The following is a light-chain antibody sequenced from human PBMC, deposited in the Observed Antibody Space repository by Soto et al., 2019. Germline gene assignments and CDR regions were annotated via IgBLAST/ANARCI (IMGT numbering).Light chain of an antibody. J-gene: IGKJ1*01. CDR2: KAS. CDR3: QQYNSYSWT. V-gene: IGKV1-5*03. Sequence: IQSTQSPSTVSASGGDRVYITCRSSQSISSWLGWYQQKPGKAPKLLIYKASSLESGVPSRFSGSGSGTEFTLTISSLQPDDFATYYCQQYNSYSWTFGQGTKV. CDR1: QSISSW.